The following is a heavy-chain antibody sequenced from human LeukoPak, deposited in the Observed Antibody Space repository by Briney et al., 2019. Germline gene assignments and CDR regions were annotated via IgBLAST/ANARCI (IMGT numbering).Heavy chain of an antibody. Sequence: PSETLSLTFTVSGGSISSYYWSWIRQPPGKGLEWIGYIYYSGSTNYNPSLKSRVTISVDTSKNQFSLKLSSVTAADTAVYYCARGVVATIRPYNWFDPWGQGTLVTVSS. CDR3: ARGVVATIRPYNWFDP. V-gene: IGHV4-59*12. CDR2: IYYSGST. D-gene: IGHD5-12*01. J-gene: IGHJ5*02. CDR1: GGSISSYY.